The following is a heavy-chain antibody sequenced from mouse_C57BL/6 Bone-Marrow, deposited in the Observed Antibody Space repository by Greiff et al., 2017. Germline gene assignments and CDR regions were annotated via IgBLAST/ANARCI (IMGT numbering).Heavy chain of an antibody. CDR1: GYTFTSYW. CDR2: IDPSDSYT. CDR3: ARVRIYYDYDGVSDWYFDV. J-gene: IGHJ1*03. Sequence: QVQLQQPGAELVRPGTSVKLSCKASGYTFTSYWLHWVKQRPGQGLEWIGVIDPSDSYTNYNQKFKGKATLTVDTSSSTAYMQLSSQTSEDSAVYYCARVRIYYDYDGVSDWYFDVWGTGTTVTVSS. D-gene: IGHD2-4*01. V-gene: IGHV1-59*01.